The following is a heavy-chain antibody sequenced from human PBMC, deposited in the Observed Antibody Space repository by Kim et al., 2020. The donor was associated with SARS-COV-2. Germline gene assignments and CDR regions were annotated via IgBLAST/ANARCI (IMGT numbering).Heavy chain of an antibody. D-gene: IGHD2-21*01. Sequence: GGSLRLSCAASGFTFSNYGMHWVRQAPGKGPEWVAVIWYDGRNKHYIDSVKGRFTISRDNSKNELYLQMDSLRAEDTAVYYCALDDCDGKPGGYWGQGTVVTVSS. V-gene: IGHV3-33*01. CDR1: GFTFSNYG. J-gene: IGHJ4*02. CDR2: IWYDGRNK. CDR3: ALDDCDGKPGGY.